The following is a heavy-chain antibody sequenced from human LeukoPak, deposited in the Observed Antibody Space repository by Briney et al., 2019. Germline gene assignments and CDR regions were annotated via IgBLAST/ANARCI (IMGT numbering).Heavy chain of an antibody. CDR3: AKGRGSSWYFSDYYLDY. CDR2: ISWNSGSI. V-gene: IGHV3-9*01. D-gene: IGHD6-13*01. Sequence: GGSLRLSCAASGFTFDDYAMHWVRQAPGKGLEWVSGISWNSGSIGYADSVKGRFTISRDNTKNPLYLQMNSLRAEDTALYYCAKGRGSSWYFSDYYLDYWGQGTLVTVSS. CDR1: GFTFDDYA. J-gene: IGHJ4*02.